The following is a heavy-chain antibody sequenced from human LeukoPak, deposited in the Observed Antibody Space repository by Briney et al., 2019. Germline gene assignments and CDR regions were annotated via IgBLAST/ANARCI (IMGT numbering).Heavy chain of an antibody. D-gene: IGHD3-10*01. Sequence: GASVKISCKASGYTFTNYAIHWVRQAPGQRLEWMGWINAGYSNTKYSQKFQGRATITMDTSASTAYMELSSLRSEDTAVYYCARDMGGSGSYSYWGQGTLITVSS. CDR1: GYTFTNYA. CDR2: INAGYSNT. CDR3: ARDMGGSGSYSY. V-gene: IGHV1-3*01. J-gene: IGHJ4*02.